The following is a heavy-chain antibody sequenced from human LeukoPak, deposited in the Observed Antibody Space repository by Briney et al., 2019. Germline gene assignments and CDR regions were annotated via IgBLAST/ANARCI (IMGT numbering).Heavy chain of an antibody. J-gene: IGHJ3*02. CDR3: AKDIGAVAGYAFDI. CDR2: IKQDGDET. Sequence: PGGSLRLSCAASGFTFSNFWMSWVRQAPGKGPEWVANIKQDGDETYYLDTVKGRFTVSRDNAKNSLYLQMNTLRAEDTALYYCAKDIGAVAGYAFDIWGQGTMVTVSS. V-gene: IGHV3-7*03. D-gene: IGHD6-19*01. CDR1: GFTFSNFW.